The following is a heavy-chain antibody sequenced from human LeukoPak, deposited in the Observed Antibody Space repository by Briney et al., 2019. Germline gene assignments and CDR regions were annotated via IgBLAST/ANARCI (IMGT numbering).Heavy chain of an antibody. D-gene: IGHD6-19*01. CDR3: ARDRGSIGWYYFDY. V-gene: IGHV3-33*01. Sequence: GGSLRLSCAASGFTFSSYGMHWVRQAPAKGLEWVAVTWYDGSNKYYADSVKGRFTISSDNSKNTLYLEMNSLRSEDTAVYYCARDRGSIGWYYFDYWGQGTLVTVSS. J-gene: IGHJ4*02. CDR1: GFTFSSYG. CDR2: TWYDGSNK.